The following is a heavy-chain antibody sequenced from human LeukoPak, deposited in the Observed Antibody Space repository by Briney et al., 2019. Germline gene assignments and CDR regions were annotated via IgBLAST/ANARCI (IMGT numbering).Heavy chain of an antibody. V-gene: IGHV3-53*01. D-gene: IGHD4/OR15-4a*01. CDR3: ARRAGAYSHPYDY. CDR1: GFTFSTNS. J-gene: IGHJ4*02. CDR2: IYSDNT. Sequence: GGSLRLSCTVSGFTFSTNSMSWVRQAPGKGLEWVSFIYSDNTHYSDSVKGRFTISRDNSKNPLYLQMNSLRAEDTAVYYCARRAGAYSHPYDYWGQGTLVTVSS.